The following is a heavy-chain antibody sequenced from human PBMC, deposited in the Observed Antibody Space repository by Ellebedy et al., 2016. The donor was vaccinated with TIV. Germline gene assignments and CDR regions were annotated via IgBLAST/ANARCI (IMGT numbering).Heavy chain of an antibody. CDR2: IYYSGST. Sequence: MPSETLSLTCTVSGGSISSYYWSWIRQPPGKGLEWIGYIYYSGSTNYNPSLKSRVTISVDTSKNQFSLKLSSVTAADTAVYYCARDSGRRGMDVWGQGTTVTVSS. V-gene: IGHV4-59*01. CDR3: ARDSGRRGMDV. J-gene: IGHJ6*02. CDR1: GGSISSYY.